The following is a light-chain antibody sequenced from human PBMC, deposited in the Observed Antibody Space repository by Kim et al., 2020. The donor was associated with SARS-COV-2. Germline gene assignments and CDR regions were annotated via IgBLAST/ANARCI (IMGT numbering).Light chain of an antibody. V-gene: IGLV2-23*02. CDR3: CSYAGSRV. Sequence: QSVLTQPASVSGSPGQSITISCTGTSSDLGSFNLVSWYQQHPGKAPKLLIYEVSKRPSGISNHFSGSKSGKTASLTISGLQAEDEADYYCCSYAGSRVFGGGTQLTVL. J-gene: IGLJ3*02. CDR2: EVS. CDR1: SSDLGSFNL.